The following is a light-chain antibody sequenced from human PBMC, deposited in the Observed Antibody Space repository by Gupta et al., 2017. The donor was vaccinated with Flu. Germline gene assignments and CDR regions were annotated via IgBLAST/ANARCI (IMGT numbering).Light chain of an antibody. CDR2: GSS. V-gene: IGKV3-15*01. J-gene: IGKJ2*03. CDR3: QQDNSWPYS. CDR1: QSVTNN. Sequence: EIVMTQSPATLSEPLGERATLSCRASQSVTNNLAWYQQKPGQAPRLLISGSSTRATGIPARFSGSGSGTEFTLTISSLQSEDFAVYYCQQDNSWPYSFGQGTKLEIK.